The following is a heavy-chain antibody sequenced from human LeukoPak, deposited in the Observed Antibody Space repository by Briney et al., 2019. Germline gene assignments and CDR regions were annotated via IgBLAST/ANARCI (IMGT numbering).Heavy chain of an antibody. CDR2: ISGRDDST. Sequence: PGGSLRLSCAAPGFSFSNYAMSWVRQVPGQGLEWVSAISGRDDSTYYADSVKGRFTISRDTSKNTLYLQMNSLRAEDTAVYYCAKWGDYDVLTGYYDSDYWGQGTLVTVSS. J-gene: IGHJ4*02. CDR1: GFSFSNYA. V-gene: IGHV3-23*01. D-gene: IGHD3-9*01. CDR3: AKWGDYDVLTGYYDSDY.